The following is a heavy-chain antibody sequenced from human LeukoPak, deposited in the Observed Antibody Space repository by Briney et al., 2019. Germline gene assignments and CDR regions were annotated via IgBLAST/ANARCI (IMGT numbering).Heavy chain of an antibody. Sequence: GGSLRHSHVASGFTLSSYWMTWVPPAPGTRLEWVASIKYDGSETYYVDSVKGRFTISRDNVKNSLYLQMNSLRADDTALYYCARGGWLAFDYWGEGTQVTVSS. CDR2: IKYDGSET. V-gene: IGHV3-7*01. D-gene: IGHD3-10*01. CDR1: GFTLSSYW. CDR3: ARGGWLAFDY. J-gene: IGHJ4*02.